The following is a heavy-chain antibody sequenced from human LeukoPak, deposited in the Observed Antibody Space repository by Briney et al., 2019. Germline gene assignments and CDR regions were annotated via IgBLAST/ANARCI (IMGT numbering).Heavy chain of an antibody. CDR2: ITHSGGST. V-gene: IGHV3-23*01. J-gene: IGHJ6*03. CDR3: AKGGARPTGYYYYMDV. Sequence: PGGSLGLSCAASGFTFSNYAMSWVRQAPGKGLEWVSSITHSGGSTFYADSVKGRFTISRDNSKNTLFLQMNSLRAEDTAVYYCAKGGARPTGYYYYMDVWGKGTTVTVSS. CDR1: GFTFSNYA.